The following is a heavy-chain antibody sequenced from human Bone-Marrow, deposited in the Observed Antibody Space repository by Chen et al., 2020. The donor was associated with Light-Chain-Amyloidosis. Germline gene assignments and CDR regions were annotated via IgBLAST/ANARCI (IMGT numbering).Heavy chain of an antibody. CDR2: VTNSSSNI. CDR3: ASSAPDPSS. Sequence: EVQLVESGGGLVKPGGSLRLSCAASGFTFSNYDMNWVRQAPGKGLEWISAVTNSSSNIYYADSVRGRFTISRDNAKTSLYLQMNSLRAEDTAMYYCASSAPDPSSWGQGTLVTVSS. J-gene: IGHJ5*02. CDR1: GFTFSNYD. V-gene: IGHV3-21*01.